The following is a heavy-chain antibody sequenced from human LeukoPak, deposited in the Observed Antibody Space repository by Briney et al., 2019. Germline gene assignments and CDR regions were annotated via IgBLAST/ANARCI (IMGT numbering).Heavy chain of an antibody. CDR3: ARDPSGYRNDAFDI. CDR1: GGSISSYI. Sequence: SETLSLTCTVSGGSISSYIWSWIRPPPGKGLGWIGYIYYSGSTNYNPSLKSRVTISVDTSKNQFSLKLSSVTAADTAVYYCARDPSGYRNDAFDIWGQGTMVTVSS. D-gene: IGHD1-14*01. CDR2: IYYSGST. J-gene: IGHJ3*02. V-gene: IGHV4-59*01.